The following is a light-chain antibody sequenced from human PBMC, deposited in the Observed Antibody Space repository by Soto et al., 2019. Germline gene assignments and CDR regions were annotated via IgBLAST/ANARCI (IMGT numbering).Light chain of an antibody. CDR1: SSNIGNNF. CDR2: DNN. CDR3: ATWDSSLIAGV. Sequence: QSVLTQPPSVSAAPGQKVTISCSGSSSNIGNNFVSWYQHLPGKAPKLLIYDNNKRPSGIPDRFSGTKSGTSATLGITGLQTWDEAHYYCATWDSSLIAGVFGGGTQLTVL. J-gene: IGLJ2*01. V-gene: IGLV1-51*01.